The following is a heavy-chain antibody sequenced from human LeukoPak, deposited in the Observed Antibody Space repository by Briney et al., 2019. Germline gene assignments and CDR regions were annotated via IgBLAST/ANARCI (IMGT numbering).Heavy chain of an antibody. D-gene: IGHD3-22*01. CDR2: ISSSGSYI. CDR1: GFTFTTYS. CDR3: ARAKRYYYDSSGLNWFDP. V-gene: IGHV3-21*01. J-gene: IGHJ5*02. Sequence: PGGSLRLSCAASGFTFTTYSMNWVRQAPGKGLEWVSSISSSGSYIYYADSVKGRFTISRDNAKNSLYLQMNSLRAEDTAVYYCARAKRYYYDSSGLNWFDPWGQGTLVTVSS.